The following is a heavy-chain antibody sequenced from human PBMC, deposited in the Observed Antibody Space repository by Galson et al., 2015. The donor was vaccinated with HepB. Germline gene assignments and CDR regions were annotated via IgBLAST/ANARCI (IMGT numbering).Heavy chain of an antibody. CDR3: ARNLFDI. V-gene: IGHV6-1*01. CDR2: TYYRSKWNN. CDR1: GDSVSSNSAT. Sequence: CAISGDSVSSNSATWNWIRQSPSRGLEWQGRTYYRSKWNNDYAISLKSRITINPDTSKNQFSLQLNSVTPEDTAVYYCARNLFDIWGQGTMVTVSS. J-gene: IGHJ3*02.